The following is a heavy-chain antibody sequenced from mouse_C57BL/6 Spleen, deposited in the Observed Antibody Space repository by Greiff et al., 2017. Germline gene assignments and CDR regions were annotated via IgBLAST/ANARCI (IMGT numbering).Heavy chain of an antibody. CDR1: GFSLTSYV. CDR3: ARHSHYYGSSLDY. Sequence: VKLQESGPGLVAPSQSLSITCTVSGFSLTSYVVHWVRQPPGKGLEWLVVIWSDGSTTYNSALKSRLSISKDNSKSQVFLKMNSLQTDDTAMYYCARHSHYYGSSLDYWGQGTTLTVSS. D-gene: IGHD1-1*01. J-gene: IGHJ2*01. V-gene: IGHV2-6-1*01. CDR2: IWSDGST.